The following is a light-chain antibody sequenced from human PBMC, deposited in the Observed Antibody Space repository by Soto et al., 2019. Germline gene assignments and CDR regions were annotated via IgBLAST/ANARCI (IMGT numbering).Light chain of an antibody. CDR3: CSYTGGHPLFV. CDR2: DVS. J-gene: IGLJ1*01. V-gene: IGLV2-11*01. CDR1: NSDVGAYNY. Sequence: QSALTQPRSVSGSPGQSVTISCTGTNSDVGAYNYVSWYQQHPGKVPKLILYDVSKWPSGVPDRFSGSKSGNTASLTISGLQAEDEADYYCCSYTGGHPLFVFGTGTKVTVL.